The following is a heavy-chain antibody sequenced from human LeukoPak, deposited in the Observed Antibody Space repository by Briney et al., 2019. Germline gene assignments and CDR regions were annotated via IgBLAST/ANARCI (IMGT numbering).Heavy chain of an antibody. V-gene: IGHV1-8*01. Sequence: ASVKVSCKASGYTFTSYDINWVRQATGQGLEWMGWMNPNSGNTGYAQKFQGRVTMTRNTSISTAYMELSSLRSEDTAVYYCARGLSWFGDCYMDVWGKGTTVTISS. CDR1: GYTFTSYD. CDR3: ARGLSWFGDCYMDV. D-gene: IGHD3-10*01. CDR2: MNPNSGNT. J-gene: IGHJ6*03.